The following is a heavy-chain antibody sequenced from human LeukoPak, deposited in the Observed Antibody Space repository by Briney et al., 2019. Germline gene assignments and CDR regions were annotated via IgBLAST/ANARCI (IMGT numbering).Heavy chain of an antibody. CDR1: GGTFSSYA. J-gene: IGHJ4*02. CDR2: IIPIFGTA. Sequence: SVKVSCKASGGTFSSYAISWVRQAPGQGLEWMGGIIPIFGTANYAQKFRGRVTITADESTSTAYMELSSLRSEDTAVYCCARDRYCSGGSCYTFDYWGQGTLVTVSS. CDR3: ARDRYCSGGSCYTFDY. V-gene: IGHV1-69*13. D-gene: IGHD2-15*01.